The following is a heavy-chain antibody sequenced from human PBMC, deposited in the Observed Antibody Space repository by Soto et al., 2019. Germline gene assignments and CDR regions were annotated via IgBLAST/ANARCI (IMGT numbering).Heavy chain of an antibody. D-gene: IGHD2-2*01. J-gene: IGHJ4*02. CDR3: AKDKRNQLLCLKDY. Sequence: EVQLLESGGGLVQPGGSLRLSCAASGFTFRSNAMSWVRQAPGKGLEWVSVISGDGTNTYYADSVKGRFTISRDNSKNILYLQMNSLTAEDTAVYYCAKDKRNQLLCLKDYWGQGTLVTVSS. V-gene: IGHV3-23*01. CDR1: GFTFRSNA. CDR2: ISGDGTNT.